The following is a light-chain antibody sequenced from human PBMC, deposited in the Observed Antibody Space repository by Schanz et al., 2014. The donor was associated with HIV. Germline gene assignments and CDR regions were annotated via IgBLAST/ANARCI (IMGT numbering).Light chain of an antibody. CDR3: CSYAGTYTWV. CDR1: SSDVGAYNY. J-gene: IGLJ3*02. CDR2: DVS. V-gene: IGLV2-14*01. Sequence: QSALTQPASVSGSPGQSITISCIGTSSDVGAYNYVSWYQQYPGKAPKLIIYDVSNRPSGVSNRFSGSKSGNAASLTISGLQSDDEAYYHCCSYAGTYTWVFGGGTKLTVL.